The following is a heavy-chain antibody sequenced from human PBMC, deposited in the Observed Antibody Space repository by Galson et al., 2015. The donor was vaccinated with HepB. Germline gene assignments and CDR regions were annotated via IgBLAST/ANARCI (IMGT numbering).Heavy chain of an antibody. D-gene: IGHD3-10*01. CDR1: GFNFNNYA. CDR3: VKDMYYYGSGRFES. Sequence: SLRLSCAASGFNFNNYAMSWVRQAPGKAPEWVSGISGGNETTDYADSVRGRFTISRDSSLHTVYLVMNSLRGADTAVYYCVKDMYYYGSGRFESWGRGTLVIVSS. J-gene: IGHJ5*01. CDR2: ISGGNETT. V-gene: IGHV3-23*01.